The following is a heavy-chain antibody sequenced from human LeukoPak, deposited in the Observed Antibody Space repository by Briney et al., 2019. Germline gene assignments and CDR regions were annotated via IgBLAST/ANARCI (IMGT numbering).Heavy chain of an antibody. CDR2: ISSSSSTL. CDR1: GFTFSSYS. J-gene: IGHJ6*02. D-gene: IGHD3-9*01. CDR3: ARDQLYYDILTGIQYYYGMDV. Sequence: GGSLRLSCAASGFTFSSYSMNWVRQAPGKGLDWVSFISSSSSTLYYADSVKGRFTISRDNAKNTLYLQMNSLRAEDTAVYSCARDQLYYDILTGIQYYYGMDVWGQGTTVTVSS. V-gene: IGHV3-48*04.